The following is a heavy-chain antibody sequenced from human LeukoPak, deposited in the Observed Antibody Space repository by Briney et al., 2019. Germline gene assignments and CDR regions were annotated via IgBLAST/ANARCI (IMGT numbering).Heavy chain of an antibody. CDR2: IHPSGTT. Sequence: SETLSLTCTVSGSPMSDYYWSFIWQPAGKGLEWIGRIHPSGTTYFNPSLKSRVTMSVDTSQSQFSLRLTSMTAADTAVYFCARGDYYDGGGRNWFDPWGQGILVAVSS. V-gene: IGHV4-4*07. D-gene: IGHD3-16*01. J-gene: IGHJ5*02. CDR1: GSPMSDYY. CDR3: ARGDYYDGGGRNWFDP.